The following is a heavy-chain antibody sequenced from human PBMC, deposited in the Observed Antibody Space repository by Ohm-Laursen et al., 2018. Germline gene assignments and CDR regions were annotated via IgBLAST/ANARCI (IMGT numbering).Heavy chain of an antibody. Sequence: SLRLPCAASTLTFSNCGMHWVRQAPGKGLEWVAVIWYDGSNKYYADSVKGRFTISRDNSKNTLYLQMNSLRAEDTAVYYCARRRGYYFDYWGQGTLVTVSS. V-gene: IGHV3-33*01. J-gene: IGHJ4*02. CDR3: ARRRGYYFDY. CDR1: TLTFSNCG. CDR2: IWYDGSNK.